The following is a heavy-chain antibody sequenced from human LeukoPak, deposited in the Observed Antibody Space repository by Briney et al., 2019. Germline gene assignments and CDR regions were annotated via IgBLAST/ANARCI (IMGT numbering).Heavy chain of an antibody. V-gene: IGHV3-23*01. CDR3: AKDYNTYSYYNGMDV. D-gene: IGHD1-1*01. CDR1: GFTFSSYA. Sequence: QPGGSLRLSFAASGFTFSSYAMTWVRQAPGKGLEWVSTISGSGDPYYADSGKGRFTVSRDNSKNTLYLQVNSLRAEDTAVYYCAKDYNTYSYYNGMDVWGQGTTVTVSS. J-gene: IGHJ6*02. CDR2: ISGSGDP.